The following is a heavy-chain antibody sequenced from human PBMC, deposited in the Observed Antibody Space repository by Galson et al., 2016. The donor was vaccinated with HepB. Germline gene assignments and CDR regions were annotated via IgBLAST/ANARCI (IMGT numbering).Heavy chain of an antibody. Sequence: SVKVSCKASGGDFSSYAVSWVRQAPGQGLEWMGGIIPLIRTPNYAQKFQGRVTISADESTSTAYLELSSLKFEDTAVYYCARDGSLAAAGLAYWGQGTPVTVSS. CDR1: GGDFSSYA. D-gene: IGHD6-13*01. CDR2: IIPLIRTP. CDR3: ARDGSLAAAGLAY. V-gene: IGHV1-69*13. J-gene: IGHJ4*02.